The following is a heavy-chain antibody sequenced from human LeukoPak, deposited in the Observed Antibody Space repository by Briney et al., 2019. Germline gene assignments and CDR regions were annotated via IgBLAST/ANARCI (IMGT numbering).Heavy chain of an antibody. CDR3: AKALGYSGSDSVPQGRAVDY. D-gene: IGHD5-12*01. V-gene: IGHV3-23*01. Sequence: PGGSLRLSCAASGFTFSNYAMNWVRQAPGKGLEWVSGISGGGISSYYADSVKGRFTISRDNSKNTLYLQMNSLRDEDTAVYYCAKALGYSGSDSVPQGRAVDYWGQGTLVTVSS. CDR1: GFTFSNYA. J-gene: IGHJ4*02. CDR2: ISGGGISS.